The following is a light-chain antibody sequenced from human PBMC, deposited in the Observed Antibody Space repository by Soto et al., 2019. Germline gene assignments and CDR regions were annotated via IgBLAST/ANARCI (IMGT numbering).Light chain of an antibody. J-gene: IGKJ2*01. CDR1: QSVSSSY. CDR2: SAS. Sequence: EIVLTQSPGTLSLSPGERATLSCRASQSVSSSYLAWYQQKPGQAPRLLIYSASSRATGIPDRFSGSGSGTDFTITISRLEPEDSALYYCQQYGTSPYTFGQGTKLDIK. CDR3: QQYGTSPYT. V-gene: IGKV3-20*01.